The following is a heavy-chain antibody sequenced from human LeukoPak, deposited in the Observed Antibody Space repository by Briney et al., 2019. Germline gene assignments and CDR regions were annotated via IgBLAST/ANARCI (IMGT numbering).Heavy chain of an antibody. CDR2: INHSGST. V-gene: IGHV4-34*01. Sequence: PSETLSLTCAVYGGSFSGYYWGWIRQPPGKGLEWIGEINHSGSTNYNPSLKSRVTISVDTSKNQFSLKLSSVTAADTAVYYCARGGTNVDTAMVKNFDYWGQGTLVTVSS. J-gene: IGHJ4*02. CDR1: GGSFSGYY. CDR3: ARGGTNVDTAMVKNFDY. D-gene: IGHD5-18*01.